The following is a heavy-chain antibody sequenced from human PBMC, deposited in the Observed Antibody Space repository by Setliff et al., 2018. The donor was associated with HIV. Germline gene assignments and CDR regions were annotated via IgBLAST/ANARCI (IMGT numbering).Heavy chain of an antibody. CDR3: ARDPTVVMSYYYYGMDV. D-gene: IGHD2-15*01. Sequence: GESLKISCKGSGYSFTSFWIGWVRQMPGKGLEWMGWIIPNSAGTNYAQKFQGRVTMTRDTSTSTVYMELSSLRSEDTAVYYCARDPTVVMSYYYYGMDVWGQGTTVTVSS. CDR1: GYSFTSFW. V-gene: IGHV1-2*02. CDR2: IIPNSAGT. J-gene: IGHJ6*02.